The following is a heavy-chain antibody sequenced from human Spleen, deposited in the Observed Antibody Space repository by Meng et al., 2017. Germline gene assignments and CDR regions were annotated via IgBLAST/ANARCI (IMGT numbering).Heavy chain of an antibody. Sequence: QVQLVQSGAEVKKPGASVKVPCKASVYALTGYFLHGVRHAPGQGVEWMGRINPNSGGTNFAQKFQGRVIMTRDTSISTAYMELSSLGFDDTAVYYCAKALGWGSSPDYWGQGILVTVSS. CDR1: VYALTGYF. J-gene: IGHJ4*02. D-gene: IGHD2-21*01. CDR3: AKALGWGSSPDY. CDR2: INPNSGGT. V-gene: IGHV1-2*06.